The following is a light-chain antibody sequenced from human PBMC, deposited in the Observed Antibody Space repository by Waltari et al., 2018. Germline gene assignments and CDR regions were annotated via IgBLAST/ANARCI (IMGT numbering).Light chain of an antibody. CDR3: QQSYSSPWT. CDR2: TAS. Sequence: DIQMTQSPPALSASVGDSVVITCRASHSISDYLHWYQQKPGRAPRVRIYTASSLQRGVPTRFSGSGSGTEFTLTISTLQPEDAATYYCQQSYSSPWTFGLGTKVEIK. V-gene: IGKV1-39*01. J-gene: IGKJ1*01. CDR1: HSISDY.